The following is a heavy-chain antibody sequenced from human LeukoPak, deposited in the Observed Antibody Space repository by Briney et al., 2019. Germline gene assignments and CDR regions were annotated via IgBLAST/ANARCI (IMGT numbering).Heavy chain of an antibody. CDR1: GFTSRSYI. CDR3: ASDEGNYFDY. V-gene: IGHV3-21*01. CDR2: ISRNSTYI. J-gene: IGHJ4*02. Sequence: GGSLRLSCAASGFTSRSYIMNWVRQAPGKGLEWVASISRNSTYIHYADSVKGRFTISRDNARNSLFLQMNSLRAEDTAIYYCASDEGNYFDYWGQGTLVTVSS.